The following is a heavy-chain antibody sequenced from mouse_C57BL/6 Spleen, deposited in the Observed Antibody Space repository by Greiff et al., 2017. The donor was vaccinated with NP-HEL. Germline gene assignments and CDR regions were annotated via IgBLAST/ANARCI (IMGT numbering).Heavy chain of an antibody. V-gene: IGHV1-80*01. CDR2: IYPGDGDT. CDR3: ARWAPYYAMDY. Sequence: QVQLQQSGAELVKPGASVKISCKASGYAFSSYWMNWVKQRPGEGLEWIGQIYPGDGDTNYNGKFKGKATLTADKSSSTAYMQLSSLTSEDSAVYFCARWAPYYAMDYWGQGTSVTVSS. J-gene: IGHJ4*01. CDR1: GYAFSSYW.